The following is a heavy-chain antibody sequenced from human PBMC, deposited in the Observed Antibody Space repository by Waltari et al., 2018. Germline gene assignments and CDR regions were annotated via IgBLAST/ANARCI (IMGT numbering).Heavy chain of an antibody. CDR1: GFSFRSYG. D-gene: IGHD3-10*01. CDR2: VWNDGSSK. Sequence: QVQLVESGGGAVQQGGSLSLSCAASGFSFRSYGMQWIRQAPGKGREWMAVVWNDGSSKKYGDSVMGRFTISRDNSKNMLYLQMNSLRAEDTAVYYCASYDGSGSDYSWGQGTLVTVSS. V-gene: IGHV3-33*08. J-gene: IGHJ4*02. CDR3: ASYDGSGSDYS.